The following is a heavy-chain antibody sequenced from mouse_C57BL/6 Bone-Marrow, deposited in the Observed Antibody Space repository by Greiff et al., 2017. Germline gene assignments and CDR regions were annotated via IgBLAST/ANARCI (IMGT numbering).Heavy chain of an antibody. Sequence: QVQLKESGAELVRPGSSVKLSCKASGYTFTSYWMHWVKQRPIQGLEWIGNIDPSDSETHYNQKFKDKATLTVDKSSSTAYMQLSSLTSEDSAVYYCARPYYYGSSPPTAYFDVWGTGTTVTVSS. CDR3: ARPYYYGSSPPTAYFDV. D-gene: IGHD1-1*01. CDR2: IDPSDSET. J-gene: IGHJ1*03. CDR1: GYTFTSYW. V-gene: IGHV1-52*01.